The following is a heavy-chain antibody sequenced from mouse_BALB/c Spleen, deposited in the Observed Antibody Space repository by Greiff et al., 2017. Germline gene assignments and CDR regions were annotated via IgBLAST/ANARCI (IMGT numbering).Heavy chain of an antibody. D-gene: IGHD2-1*01. CDR2: ISSGGST. V-gene: IGHV5-6-5*01. CDR1: GFTFSSYA. CDR3: ARMVSYYFDY. Sequence: EVKLVESGGGLVKPGGSLKLSCAASGFTFSSYAMSWVRQTPEKRLEWVASISSGGSTYYPDSVKGRFTISRDNARNILYLQMSSLRSEDTAMYYCARMVSYYFDYWGQGTTLTVSS. J-gene: IGHJ2*01.